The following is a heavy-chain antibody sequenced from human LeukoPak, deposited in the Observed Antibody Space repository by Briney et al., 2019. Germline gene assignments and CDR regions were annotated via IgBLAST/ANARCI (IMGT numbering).Heavy chain of an antibody. Sequence: GGSLTLSCAVSGFTFSSYAMSWVRQAPERGLEWVSVISDSGDYTSYADSVRGRFTISRDNSRNTLYLQMISLRPEDTAVYYCAKDTSIGKYCTNGVCSPFDYWGQGTLVTVSS. CDR1: GFTFSSYA. V-gene: IGHV3-23*01. J-gene: IGHJ4*02. CDR2: ISDSGDYT. D-gene: IGHD2-8*01. CDR3: AKDTSIGKYCTNGVCSPFDY.